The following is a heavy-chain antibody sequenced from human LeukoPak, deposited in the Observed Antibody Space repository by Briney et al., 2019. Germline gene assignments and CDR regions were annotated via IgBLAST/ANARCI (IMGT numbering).Heavy chain of an antibody. CDR3: TTTVDTAMELEKKIYDSSGYYPPGGY. CDR2: IKSKTDGGTT. CDR1: GFTFSNAW. Sequence: GGSLRLSCAASGFTFSNAWMSWVRQAPGKGLEWVGRIKSKTDGGTTDYAAPVKGRFTISRDDSKNTLYLQMNSLKTEDTAVYYCTTTVDTAMELEKKIYDSSGYYPPGGYWGQGTLVTVSS. D-gene: IGHD3-22*01. J-gene: IGHJ4*02. V-gene: IGHV3-15*01.